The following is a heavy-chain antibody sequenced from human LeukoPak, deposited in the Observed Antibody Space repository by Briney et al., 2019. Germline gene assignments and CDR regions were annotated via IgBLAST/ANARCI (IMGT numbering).Heavy chain of an antibody. J-gene: IGHJ4*01. CDR3: ARHRDYYDT. V-gene: IGHV4-59*08. CDR2: IYSTGSA. D-gene: IGHD3-22*01. Sequence: SETLSLTCTVSGSSINNNFWTWIREPPGKGLEWIGHIYSTGSANYNPSLKSRVLISADTSKNQISLKLTSVTAADTAVYFCARHRDYYDTWGHGTLVTVSS. CDR1: GSSINNNF.